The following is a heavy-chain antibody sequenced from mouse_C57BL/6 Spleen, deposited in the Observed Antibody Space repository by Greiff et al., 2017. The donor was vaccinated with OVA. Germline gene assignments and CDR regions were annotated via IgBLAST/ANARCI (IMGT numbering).Heavy chain of an antibody. D-gene: IGHD2-4*01. CDR2: INPSTGGT. CDR1: GYSFTGYY. Sequence: EVQLQQSGPELVKPGASVKISCKASGYSFTGYYMNWVKQSPEKSLEWIGEINPSTGGTTYNQKFKAKATLTVDKSSSTAYMQLKSLTSEDSAVYYCASYDYDAVYLDYWGQGTTLTVSS. CDR3: ASYDYDAVYLDY. V-gene: IGHV1-42*01. J-gene: IGHJ2*01.